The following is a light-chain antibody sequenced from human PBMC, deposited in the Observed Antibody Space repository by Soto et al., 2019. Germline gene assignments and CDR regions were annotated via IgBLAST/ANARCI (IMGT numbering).Light chain of an antibody. J-gene: IGKJ3*01. V-gene: IGKV1-12*01. CDR2: ATT. CDR3: LQATSFPFT. CDR1: HDISNW. Sequence: DIQMTQSPSSVSASVGDRVTITCRASHDISNWLAWYQQKPGKAPELLISATTRLESGVPSRFSGSGSGTDFTLPITSLQPEDFATYYCLQATSFPFTFGPGTKVDIK.